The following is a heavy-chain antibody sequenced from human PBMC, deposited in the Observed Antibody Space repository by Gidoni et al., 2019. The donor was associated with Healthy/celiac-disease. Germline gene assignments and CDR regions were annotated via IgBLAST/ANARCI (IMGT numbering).Heavy chain of an antibody. V-gene: IGHV1-2*02. CDR3: ARAHDSSGYYTGDDAFDI. J-gene: IGHJ3*02. CDR1: GYTFTGYY. CDR2: INSNSGGT. Sequence: QEQLVQSGAAVKKPGASVKVSCTSSGYTFTGYYMHWVRQAPGQGLEWMGWINSNSGGTNHAQKFQGRVTMTRDTSISTAYMELRRLRSDDTAVYYCARAHDSSGYYTGDDAFDIWGQGTMVTVSS. D-gene: IGHD3-22*01.